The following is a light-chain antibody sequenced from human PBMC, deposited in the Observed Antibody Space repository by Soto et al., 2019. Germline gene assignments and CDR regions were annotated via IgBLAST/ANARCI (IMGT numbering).Light chain of an antibody. CDR2: GAS. J-gene: IGKJ1*01. Sequence: DIQMTQSPSTLSGSVGDRVTITCRASQTISSWLAWYQQKPGKAPKLLIYGASTRATGIPARFSGSGSGTEFTLTISSLQSEDFAVYYCQQYNNWPWTFGQGTKVDIK. CDR3: QQYNNWPWT. CDR1: QTISSW. V-gene: IGKV1-5*01.